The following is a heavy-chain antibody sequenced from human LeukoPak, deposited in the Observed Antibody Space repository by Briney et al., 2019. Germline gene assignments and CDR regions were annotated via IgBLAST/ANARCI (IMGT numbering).Heavy chain of an antibody. J-gene: IGHJ4*02. V-gene: IGHV4-59*01. CDR2: IYYSGST. D-gene: IGHD3-22*01. CDR1: GGSISSYY. Sequence: SETLSLTCTVSGGSISSYYWSWIRQPPGKGLEWIGYIYYSGSTNYNPSLKNRVTISVDTSKNQFSLKLSSVTAADTAVYYCARDQGYYDSSGYYDYWGQGTLVTVSS. CDR3: ARDQGYYDSSGYYDY.